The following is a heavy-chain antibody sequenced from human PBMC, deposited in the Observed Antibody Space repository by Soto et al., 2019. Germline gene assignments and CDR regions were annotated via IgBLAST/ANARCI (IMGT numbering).Heavy chain of an antibody. CDR3: AIHYSSSFLRGHN. V-gene: IGHV3-23*01. CDR1: GFTFSSYA. D-gene: IGHD6-6*01. Sequence: EVQLLESGGGLVQPGGSLRLSCAASGFTFSSYAMSWVRQAPGKGLEWVSAISGSGGSTYYEDSVKGRFTISRDNSKNTLYLQMTSLRAEETAVYYCAIHYSSSFLRGHNWGQGTLVTVSS. J-gene: IGHJ1*01. CDR2: ISGSGGST.